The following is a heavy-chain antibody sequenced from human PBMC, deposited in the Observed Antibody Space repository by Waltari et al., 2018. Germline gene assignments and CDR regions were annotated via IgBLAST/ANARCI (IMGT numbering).Heavy chain of an antibody. Sequence: QLQLQESGPGLVKPSETLSLTCTVSGGSISSSSYYWAWIRQPPGKGLAWIGSIYYSGSTYYNPSLKSRVTISVDTSKNQFSLKLSSVTAADTAVYYCARMIYDFWSGYYSPGPYYFDYWGQGTLVTVSS. CDR1: GGSISSSSYY. CDR2: IYYSGST. D-gene: IGHD3-3*01. J-gene: IGHJ4*02. CDR3: ARMIYDFWSGYYSPGPYYFDY. V-gene: IGHV4-39*07.